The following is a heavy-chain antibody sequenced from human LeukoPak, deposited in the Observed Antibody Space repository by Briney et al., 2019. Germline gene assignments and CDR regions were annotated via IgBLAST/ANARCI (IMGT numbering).Heavy chain of an antibody. V-gene: IGHV1-2*02. CDR2: INPNSGGT. J-gene: IGHJ4*02. CDR1: GYTFTGYY. Sequence: VASVKVSCKASGYTFTGYYMHWVRQAPGQGLEWMGWINPNSGGTNYAQKFQGRVTITADESTSTAYMELSSLRSEDTAVYYCARGTTMVRGVIRYYFDYWGQGTLVTVSS. D-gene: IGHD3-10*01. CDR3: ARGTTMVRGVIRYYFDY.